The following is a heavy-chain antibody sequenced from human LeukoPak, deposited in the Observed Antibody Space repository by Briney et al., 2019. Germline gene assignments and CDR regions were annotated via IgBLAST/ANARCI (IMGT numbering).Heavy chain of an antibody. J-gene: IGHJ1*01. CDR2: IYTSGST. V-gene: IGHV4-61*02. CDR3: ARLKYYYDSSGYRAEYFQH. D-gene: IGHD3-22*01. CDR1: GGSISSGSHY. Sequence: SQTLSLTCTVSGGSISSGSHYWSWIRQPAGKGLEWIGRIYTSGSTDYSPSLKSRVTISVDTSKNQFSLKLSSVTAADTAVYYCARLKYYYDSSGYRAEYFQHWGQGTLVTVSS.